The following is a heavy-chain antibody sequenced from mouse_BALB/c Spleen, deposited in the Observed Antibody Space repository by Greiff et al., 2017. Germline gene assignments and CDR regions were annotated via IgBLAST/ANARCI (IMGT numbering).Heavy chain of an antibody. J-gene: IGHJ2*01. CDR1: GFTFRSYA. CDR2: ISSGGST. V-gene: IGHV5-6-5*01. D-gene: IGHD2-3*01. CDR3: AREGGYYYFDD. Sequence: EVQLMASGGGLVTPGGSLKLSCAASGFTFRSYAMSWVRQTPEKWLEWVASISSGGSTYYPDSVKGRFTIYRDNARNILYLQMSSLRSEDTAMYYCAREGGYYYFDDWGQGTTLTGAS.